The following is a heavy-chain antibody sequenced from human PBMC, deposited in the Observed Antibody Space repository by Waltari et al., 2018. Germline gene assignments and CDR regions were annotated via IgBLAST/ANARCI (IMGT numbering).Heavy chain of an antibody. D-gene: IGHD3-22*01. CDR3: AKVPSGYLPIDY. Sequence: EVQLLESGGGLVQPGGSLRLSCAASGFTFSSYAMSWVRQAPGKGLEWVSAISGSGGSTYYADSGKGRFTISRDNSKNTLYLQMNSLRVEDTAVYYCAKVPSGYLPIDYWGQGTLVTVSS. V-gene: IGHV3-23*01. J-gene: IGHJ4*02. CDR2: ISGSGGST. CDR1: GFTFSSYA.